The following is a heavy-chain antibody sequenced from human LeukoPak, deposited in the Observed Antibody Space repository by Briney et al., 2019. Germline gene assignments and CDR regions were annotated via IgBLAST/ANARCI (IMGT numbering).Heavy chain of an antibody. J-gene: IGHJ4*02. V-gene: IGHV3-30*18. CDR2: VSYDGSNK. CDR3: AKEYDSRSYYGR. CDR1: GFTFSSYG. Sequence: GGSLRLSCAASGFTFSSYGMHWVRQAPGKGLEWVAPVSYDGSNKYYAESVKGRFTISRDNSKNTLYLQMDSLRAEDTAVYYCAKEYDSRSYYGRWGQGTLVTVSS. D-gene: IGHD3-10*01.